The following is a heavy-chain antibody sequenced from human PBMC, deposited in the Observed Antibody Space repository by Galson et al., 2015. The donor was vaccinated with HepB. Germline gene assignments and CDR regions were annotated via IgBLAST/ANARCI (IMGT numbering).Heavy chain of an antibody. CDR1: GGSISSSSYY. CDR3: ARVEGTFDY. V-gene: IGHV4-39*07. CDR2: IYYSGST. J-gene: IGHJ4*02. Sequence: ETLSLTCTVSGGSISSSSYYWGWIRQPPGKGLEWIGSIYYSGSTYYNPSLKSRVTISVDTSKNQFSLKLSSVTAADTAVYYCARVEGTFDYWGQGTLVTVSS. D-gene: IGHD3-10*01.